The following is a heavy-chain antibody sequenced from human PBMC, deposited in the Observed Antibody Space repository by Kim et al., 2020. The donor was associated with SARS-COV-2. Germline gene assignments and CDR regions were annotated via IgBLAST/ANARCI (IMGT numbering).Heavy chain of an antibody. CDR3: ARARVLRYYYDSSGYYGQEHYYYYYGMDV. J-gene: IGHJ6*02. Sequence: SETLSLTCTVSGGSISSYYWSWIRQPPGKGLEWIGYIYYSGSTNYNPSLKSRVTISVDTSKNQFSLKLSSVTAADTAVYYCARARVLRYYYDSSGYYGQEHYYYYYGMDVWGQGTTVTVSS. V-gene: IGHV4-59*01. D-gene: IGHD3-22*01. CDR1: GGSISSYY. CDR2: IYYSGST.